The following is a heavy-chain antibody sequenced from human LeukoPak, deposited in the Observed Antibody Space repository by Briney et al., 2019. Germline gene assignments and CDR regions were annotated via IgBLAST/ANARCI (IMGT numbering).Heavy chain of an antibody. V-gene: IGHV3-23*01. CDR3: ARAPLKYCSSTSCSHYYYYGMDV. J-gene: IGHJ6*02. Sequence: PGGSLRLSCAGSGFTFSSYAMSWIRQAPGKGLEWVSAISGSGGSTYYTDSVKGRFTISRDNSKNTLYLQMNSLRAEDTAVYYCARAPLKYCSSTSCSHYYYYGMDVWGQGTTVTVSS. CDR2: ISGSGGST. D-gene: IGHD2-2*01. CDR1: GFTFSSYA.